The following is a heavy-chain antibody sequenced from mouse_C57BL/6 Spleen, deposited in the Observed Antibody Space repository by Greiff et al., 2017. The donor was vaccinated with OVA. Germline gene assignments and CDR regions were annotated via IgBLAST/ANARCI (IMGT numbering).Heavy chain of an antibody. D-gene: IGHD1-1*01. CDR3: TTPPNYYGSSYYFDY. CDR2: IDPEDGDT. CDR1: GFNIKDYY. J-gene: IGHJ2*01. Sequence: QLQQSGAELVRPGASVKLSCTASGFNIKDYYMHWVKQRPEQGLEWIGRIDPEDGDTEYAPKFQGKATMTADTSSNTAYLQLSSLTSEDTAVYYCTTPPNYYGSSYYFDYWGQGTTLTVSS. V-gene: IGHV14-1*01.